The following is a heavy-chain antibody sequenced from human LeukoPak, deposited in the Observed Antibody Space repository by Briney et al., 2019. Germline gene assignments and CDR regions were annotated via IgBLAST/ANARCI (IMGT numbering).Heavy chain of an antibody. J-gene: IGHJ4*02. CDR3: ARDSGAQSSFDY. CDR2: IYYSGST. V-gene: IGHV4-59*01. CDR1: GGSISSYY. D-gene: IGHD1-26*01. Sequence: PSETLSLTCTVSGGSISSYYWSWIRQPPGKGLEWIGYIYYSGSTNYSPSLKSRVTISVDTSKNQFSLKLSSVTAADTAVYYCARDSGAQSSFDYWGQGTLVTVSS.